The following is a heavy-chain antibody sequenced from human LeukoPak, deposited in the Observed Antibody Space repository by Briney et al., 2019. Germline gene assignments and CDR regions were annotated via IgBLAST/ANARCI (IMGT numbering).Heavy chain of an antibody. J-gene: IGHJ4*02. Sequence: GGSLRLSCAASGFTVSSNYMSWVRQAPGKGLEWVSVIYSGGSTYYADSVKCRFTISRDNSKDTLFLQMNSLRAGDTAVYYCAKADTYGGNSQLFDFWGQGTLVTVSS. CDR2: IYSGGST. CDR1: GFTVSSNY. V-gene: IGHV3-53*01. D-gene: IGHD2-21*01. CDR3: AKADTYGGNSQLFDF.